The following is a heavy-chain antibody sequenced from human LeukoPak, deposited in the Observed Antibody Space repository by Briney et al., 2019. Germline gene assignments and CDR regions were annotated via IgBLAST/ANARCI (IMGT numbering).Heavy chain of an antibody. CDR3: ARIYDSSGYYLYSPDAFDI. CDR1: GGSFSGYY. Sequence: SETLSLTCAVYGGSFSGYYWSWIRQPPGKGLEWIGEINHSGSTNYNPSLKSRVTISVDTSKNQFSLKLSSVTAADTAVYYCARIYDSSGYYLYSPDAFDIWGQGTMVTVSS. V-gene: IGHV4-34*01. CDR2: INHSGST. D-gene: IGHD3-22*01. J-gene: IGHJ3*02.